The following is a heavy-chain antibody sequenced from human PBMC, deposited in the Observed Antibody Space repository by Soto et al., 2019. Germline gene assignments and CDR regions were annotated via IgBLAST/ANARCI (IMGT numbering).Heavy chain of an antibody. CDR1: GGNFSSYA. CDR3: XXXXXXXXXXXXXXXXYYYPMDV. CDR2: IIPVFRTT. Sequence: QVQLVQSGAEVKKPGSSVKVSCKASGGNFSSYAISWLXQAXXXXXXXXGGIIPVFRTTNYEQKLQGRVTITADGSTSTAYMELSSLXXXXXXXXXXXXXXXXXXXXXXXXXXYYYPMDVWGQGTTVTVSS. V-gene: IGHV1-69*01. J-gene: IGHJ6*02.